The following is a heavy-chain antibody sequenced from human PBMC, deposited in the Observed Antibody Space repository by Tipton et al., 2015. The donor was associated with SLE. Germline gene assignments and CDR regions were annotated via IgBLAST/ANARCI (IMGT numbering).Heavy chain of an antibody. Sequence: TLSLTCTVSGYSISSGYYWGWIRQPPGKGLEWIGSIYHSGSTYYNPSLKSRVTISVDTPKNQFSLKLSSVTAADTAVYYCASVPYWGQGTLVTVSS. CDR3: ASVPY. J-gene: IGHJ4*02. CDR2: IYHSGST. V-gene: IGHV4-38-2*02. CDR1: GYSISSGYY.